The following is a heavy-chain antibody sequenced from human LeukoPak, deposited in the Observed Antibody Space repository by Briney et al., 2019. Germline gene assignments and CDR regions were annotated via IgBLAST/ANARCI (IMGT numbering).Heavy chain of an antibody. CDR2: NNPVGSTT. CDR1: IFTFTNFW. V-gene: IGHV3-74*01. J-gene: IGHJ3*01. Sequence: GGTLRLSPAPSIFTFTNFWMHSVRAAPEKGLVRGSDNNPVGSTTTYADSVKGRFTIYRDNAKNTLYLQMNSLTAEDTAVYYCGDPFADAVWLWGQGAMVSVSS. CDR3: GDPFADAVWL. D-gene: IGHD3-16*01.